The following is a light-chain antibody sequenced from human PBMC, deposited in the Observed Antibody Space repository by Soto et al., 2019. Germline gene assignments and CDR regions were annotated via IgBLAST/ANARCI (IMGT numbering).Light chain of an antibody. V-gene: IGLV2-8*01. CDR2: EVS. CDR1: SSDVGGYNI. CDR3: SSYASSDNYV. J-gene: IGLJ1*01. Sequence: QSALTQPPSASGSPGQSVTISCTGTSSDVGGYNIVSWYQQYPGKAPKLMIYEVSKRPSGVPDRFSGSKSGNTASLTVSGLKPEDEADYYCSSYASSDNYVFGTGTKLTVL.